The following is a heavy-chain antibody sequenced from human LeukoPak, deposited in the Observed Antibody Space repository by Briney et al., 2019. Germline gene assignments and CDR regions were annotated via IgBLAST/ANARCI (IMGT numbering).Heavy chain of an antibody. CDR3: ARGRGYYDSSGYYFDY. J-gene: IGHJ4*02. CDR2: MNPNSGNT. V-gene: IGHV1-8*01. D-gene: IGHD3-22*01. Sequence: ASVKVSCKASGYTFTSYDINWVRQATGQGLEWMGWMNPNSGNTGYAQKFQGRVAMTRNTSISTAYMELSSLRSEDTAVYYCARGRGYYDSSGYYFDYWGQGTLVTVSS. CDR1: GYTFTSYD.